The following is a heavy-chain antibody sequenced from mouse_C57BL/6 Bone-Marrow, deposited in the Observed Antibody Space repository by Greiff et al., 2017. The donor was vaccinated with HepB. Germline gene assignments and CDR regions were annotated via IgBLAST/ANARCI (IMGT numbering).Heavy chain of an antibody. CDR3: AREIMITTVVGGYFDV. Sequence: VQLQQPGAEHVKPGASVKLSCKASGYTFTSYWMHWVKQRPGRGLEWIGRIDPNSGGTKYNEKFKSKATLTVDKPSSTAYMQLSSLTSEDSAVYYCAREIMITTVVGGYFDVWGTGTTVTVSS. CDR1: GYTFTSYW. J-gene: IGHJ1*03. D-gene: IGHD1-1*01. V-gene: IGHV1-62-3*01. CDR2: IDPNSGGT.